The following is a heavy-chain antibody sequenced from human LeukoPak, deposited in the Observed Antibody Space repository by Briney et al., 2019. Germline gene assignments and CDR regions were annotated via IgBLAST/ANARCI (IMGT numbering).Heavy chain of an antibody. CDR3: ARPAGAARGYYYYGMDV. V-gene: IGHV1-2*02. Sequence: GASVKVSCKASGYTFTDYYVHWVRRAPGQGLEWMGGINPNSGGTNYAQHFQGRVTMTRDTSISTAYLELSSLKSDDTAVYYCARPAGAARGYYYYGMDVWGQGTTVTVSS. D-gene: IGHD6-6*01. J-gene: IGHJ6*02. CDR2: INPNSGGT. CDR1: GYTFTDYY.